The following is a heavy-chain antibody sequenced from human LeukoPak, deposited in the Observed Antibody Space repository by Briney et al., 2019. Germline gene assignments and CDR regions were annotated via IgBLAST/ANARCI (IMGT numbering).Heavy chain of an antibody. CDR3: ARLAKTLGSGWWEPLKNPLDY. CDR1: GYSISSGYY. J-gene: IGHJ4*02. CDR2: IYHSGST. V-gene: IGHV4-38-2*02. D-gene: IGHD6-19*01. Sequence: PSETLSLTCTVSGYSISSGYYWGWIRQPPGKGLEWIGSIYHSGSTNYNPSLKSRVTISVDTSKNQRSLKLSSVTAADTAVYYCARLAKTLGSGWWEPLKNPLDYWGQGTLVTVSS.